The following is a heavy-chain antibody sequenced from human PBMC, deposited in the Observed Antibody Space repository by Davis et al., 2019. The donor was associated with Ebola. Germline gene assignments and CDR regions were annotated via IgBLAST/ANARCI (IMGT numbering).Heavy chain of an antibody. J-gene: IGHJ2*01. D-gene: IGHD2-21*02. Sequence: PGGSLRLSCAASEFSFSNYAMSWVRQAPGKGLEWVSFISSSSNYIYYADSVKGRFTVSRDNAKNSLYLQMSSLRAEDTAVYYCVRDPALVVTGGGWFFGLWGRGTLVTVSS. CDR1: EFSFSNYA. V-gene: IGHV3-21*01. CDR3: VRDPALVVTGGGWFFGL. CDR2: ISSSSNYI.